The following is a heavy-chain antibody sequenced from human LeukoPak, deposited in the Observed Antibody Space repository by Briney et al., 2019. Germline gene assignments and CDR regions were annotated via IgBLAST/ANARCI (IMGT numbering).Heavy chain of an antibody. D-gene: IGHD4-23*01. J-gene: IGHJ4*02. CDR3: ARARLRWYFDY. Sequence: SETLSLTCTVSGGSISSYYWSWIRQPPGKGLEWIGYIYYSGSTNYDPSLKSRVTISVDTSKNQFSLKLSSVTAADTAVYYCARARLRWYFDYWGQGTLVTVSS. V-gene: IGHV4-59*01. CDR2: IYYSGST. CDR1: GGSISSYY.